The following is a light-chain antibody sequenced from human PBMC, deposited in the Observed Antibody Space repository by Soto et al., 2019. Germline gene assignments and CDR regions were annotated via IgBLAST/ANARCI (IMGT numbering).Light chain of an antibody. J-gene: IGKJ1*01. CDR2: AAS. V-gene: IGKV1-39*01. CDR1: HSINNY. CDR3: QQSYSTLGT. Sequence: QMTQSPSSLSASVGDRVIITCRADHSINNYLNWYQQKPGQVPKLLIYAASTLQSGVPSRFSGSGSGRVFTLTINSLQTEYFATFYRQQSYSTLGTFGRGTRVEI.